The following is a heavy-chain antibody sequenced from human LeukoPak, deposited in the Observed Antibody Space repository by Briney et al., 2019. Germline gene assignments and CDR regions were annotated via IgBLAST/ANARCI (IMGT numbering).Heavy chain of an antibody. CDR3: ARGGSFGLKANLDS. CDR1: GYTFTGYY. CDR2: INPNSGGA. J-gene: IGHJ4*02. D-gene: IGHD3/OR15-3a*01. Sequence: ASVKVSCKASGYTFTGYYMHWVRQAPGQGLEWRGWINPNSGGANYAQKFQARVSMTRDTSITTAYMELSSLTSEDTAVYYCARGGSFGLKANLDSWGQGTLVTVSS. V-gene: IGHV1-2*02.